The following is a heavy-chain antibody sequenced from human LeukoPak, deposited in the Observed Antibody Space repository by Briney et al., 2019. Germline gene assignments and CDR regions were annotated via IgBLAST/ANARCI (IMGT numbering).Heavy chain of an antibody. Sequence: ASETLSLTCAVYGGSFSGYYWSWIRQPPGKGLEWIGEINHSGSTNYNPSLKSRVTISVDTSKNQFSLKPSSVTAADTAVYYCARALRSGYYINWGQGTLVTVSS. D-gene: IGHD3-3*01. J-gene: IGHJ4*02. V-gene: IGHV4-34*01. CDR3: ARALRSGYYIN. CDR1: GGSFSGYY. CDR2: INHSGST.